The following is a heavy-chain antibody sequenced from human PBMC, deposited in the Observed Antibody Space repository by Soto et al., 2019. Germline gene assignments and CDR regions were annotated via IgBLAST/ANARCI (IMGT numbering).Heavy chain of an antibody. CDR1: GYTFTAYP. CDR3: AMKHYYGAGTYYFVH. J-gene: IGHJ4*02. CDR2: INVANGDT. V-gene: IGHV1-3*01. Sequence: QVRLVQSGAEVKKPGASVKVACKASGYTFTAYPVHWVRQAPGQRLERMGWINVANGDTGYSQKFQGRVTVTRDTSGRTGTMEVSSLTSEDTAVYYCAMKHYYGAGTYYFVHWGQGTLVSVSS. D-gene: IGHD3-10*01.